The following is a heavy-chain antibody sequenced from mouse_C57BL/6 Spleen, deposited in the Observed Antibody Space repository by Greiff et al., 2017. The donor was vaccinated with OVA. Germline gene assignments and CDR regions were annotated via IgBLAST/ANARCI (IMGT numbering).Heavy chain of an antibody. D-gene: IGHD2-4*01. CDR1: GYTFTSYG. V-gene: IGHV1-81*01. CDR3: AREEDDYDGFAY. Sequence: QVQLKQSGAELARPGASVKLSCKASGYTFTSYGISWVKQRTGQGLEWIGEIYPRSGNTYYNEKFKGKATLTADKSSSTAYMELRSLTSEDSAVYFCAREEDDYDGFAYWGQGTLVTVSA. CDR2: IYPRSGNT. J-gene: IGHJ3*01.